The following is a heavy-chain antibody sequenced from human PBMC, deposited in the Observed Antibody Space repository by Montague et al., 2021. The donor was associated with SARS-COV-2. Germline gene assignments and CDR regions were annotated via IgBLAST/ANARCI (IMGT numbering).Heavy chain of an antibody. Sequence: TLSLTCTVSGGSISSGSYYWSWIRQPAGKGLEWIGRIYTSGSTNYNPSLKSRVTISVDTSKNQFSLRLSSVTAADTAVYYCAGVGVGTMVRGVIPAYYDYGMDVWGQGTTVTVSS. D-gene: IGHD3-10*01. V-gene: IGHV4-61*02. CDR3: AGVGVGTMVRGVIPAYYDYGMDV. CDR2: IYTSGST. CDR1: GGSISSGSYY. J-gene: IGHJ6*02.